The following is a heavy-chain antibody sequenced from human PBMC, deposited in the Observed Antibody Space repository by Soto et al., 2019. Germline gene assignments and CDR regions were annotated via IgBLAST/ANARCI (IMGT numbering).Heavy chain of an antibody. D-gene: IGHD5-12*01. CDR3: ARDVTGPVRGYSGYDYKTKKNWFDP. J-gene: IGHJ5*02. Sequence: PSETLSLTCTVSGGSISSGGYYWSWIRQHPGKGLEWIGYVYYSGSTYYNPSLKSRVTISVDTSKNQFSLKLSSMTAADTAVYYCARDVTGPVRGYSGYDYKTKKNWFDPWGQGTLVTV. V-gene: IGHV4-31*03. CDR1: GGSISSGGYY. CDR2: VYYSGST.